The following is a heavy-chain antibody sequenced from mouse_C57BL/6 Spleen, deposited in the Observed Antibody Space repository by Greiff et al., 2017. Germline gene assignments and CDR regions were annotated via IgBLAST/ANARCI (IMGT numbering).Heavy chain of an antibody. V-gene: IGHV14-4*01. J-gene: IGHJ2*01. CDR3: TAAGTVGY. Sequence: VQLQQSGAELVRPGASVKLSCTASGFNIKDDYMHWVKQRPEQGLEWIGWIDPENGDTEYASKFQGKATITADTSSNTAYLQLSSLTSEDTAVYYCTAAGTVGYWGQGTTLTVSS. CDR2: IDPENGDT. D-gene: IGHD4-1*01. CDR1: GFNIKDDY.